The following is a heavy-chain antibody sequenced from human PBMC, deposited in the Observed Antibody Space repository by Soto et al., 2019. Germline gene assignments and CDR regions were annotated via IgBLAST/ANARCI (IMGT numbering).Heavy chain of an antibody. Sequence: HPGGSLRLSCAASGFTFSSYGMHWVRQAPGKGLEWVAVISYDGSNKYYADSVKGRFTISRDNSKNTLYLQMNSLRAEDTAVYYCAKICSGGSCYYYGMDVWGQGTTVTVSS. CDR2: ISYDGSNK. CDR3: AKICSGGSCYYYGMDV. J-gene: IGHJ6*02. D-gene: IGHD2-15*01. CDR1: GFTFSSYG. V-gene: IGHV3-30*18.